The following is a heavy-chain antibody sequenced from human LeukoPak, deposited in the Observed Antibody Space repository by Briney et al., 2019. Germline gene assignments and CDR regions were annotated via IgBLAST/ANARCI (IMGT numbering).Heavy chain of an antibody. D-gene: IGHD3-10*01. CDR3: ARMVRGVFYYYYMDV. CDR1: GGSIASYY. J-gene: IGHJ6*03. V-gene: IGHV4-34*01. Sequence: YPSETLSLTCTVSGGSIASYYWSWIRQPPGKGLEWIGEINHSGSTNYNPSLKSRVTISVDTSKNQFSLKLSSVTAADTAVYYCARMVRGVFYYYYMDVWGKGTTVTVSS. CDR2: INHSGST.